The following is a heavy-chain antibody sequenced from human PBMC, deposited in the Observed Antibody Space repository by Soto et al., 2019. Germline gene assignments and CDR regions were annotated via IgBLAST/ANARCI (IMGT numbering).Heavy chain of an antibody. Sequence: PGGFLRLSCAASGFTFSSYGMHWVRQAPGKGLEWVAVIWYDGSNKYYADSVKGRFTISRDNSKNTLYLQMNSLRAEDTAVYYCARDGMDLTGYYIYYYYYMDVWGKGTTVTVSS. CDR1: GFTFSSYG. J-gene: IGHJ6*03. CDR2: IWYDGSNK. D-gene: IGHD3-9*01. CDR3: ARDGMDLTGYYIYYYYYMDV. V-gene: IGHV3-33*01.